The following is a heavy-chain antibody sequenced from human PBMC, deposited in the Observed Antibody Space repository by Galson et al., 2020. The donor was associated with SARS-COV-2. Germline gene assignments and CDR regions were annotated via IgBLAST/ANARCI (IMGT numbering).Heavy chain of an antibody. V-gene: IGHV3-48*03. D-gene: IGHD6-13*01. CDR2: ISSSGTNV. J-gene: IGHJ3*02. CDR1: GFTFSDYE. Sequence: GESLKISCAGSGFTFSDYEMNWVRHGPGKGLEWVSYISSSGTNVYYADSVKGRFTISRDNAKNSLYLQMTSLRAEDTAVYYCASPYLAAASFFGAFDIWGPGTMVNVSS. CDR3: ASPYLAAASFFGAFDI.